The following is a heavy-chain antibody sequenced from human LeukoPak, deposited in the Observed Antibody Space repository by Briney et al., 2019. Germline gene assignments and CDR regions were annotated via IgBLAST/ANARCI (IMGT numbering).Heavy chain of an antibody. V-gene: IGHV3-33*01. CDR2: IYYDGSNK. CDR1: GFTFSDYG. Sequence: PGGSLRLSCAASGFTFSDYGMHWVRQAPGKGLEWVSLIYYDGSNKYYADSVKGRFTISRGNSRNTLYLQMNSLRVEDTAVYYCARDRATRYFDYWGQGTLVTVSS. D-gene: IGHD2-15*01. J-gene: IGHJ4*02. CDR3: ARDRATRYFDY.